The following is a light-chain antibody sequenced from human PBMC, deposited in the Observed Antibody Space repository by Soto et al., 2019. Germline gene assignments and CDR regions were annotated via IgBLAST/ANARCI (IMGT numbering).Light chain of an antibody. J-gene: IGKJ1*01. CDR3: QHYNSYSEA. CDR2: KAS. Sequence: IHMTLSPSTLSASVGDRVTITCRAIQCVSSWLAWYQQKKGKAPKLLMYKASTLKSGVPSRFSGSGYGTEFNLTISSLQPDDFATYYCQHYNSYSEAFGQGTKVDIK. CDR1: QCVSSW. V-gene: IGKV1-5*03.